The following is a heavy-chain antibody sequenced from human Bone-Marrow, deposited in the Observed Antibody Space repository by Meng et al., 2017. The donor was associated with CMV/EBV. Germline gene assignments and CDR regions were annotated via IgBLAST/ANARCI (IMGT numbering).Heavy chain of an antibody. D-gene: IGHD3-3*01. CDR1: GFTFRSYE. CDR2: ISRSGDIK. J-gene: IGHJ4*02. V-gene: IGHV3-48*03. CDR3: ARGDGILIFEVVYPYYFDY. Sequence: GESLKISCEASGFTFRSYEMNWVRQAPGKGLEWISYISRSGDIKYYADSVKGRLTISRDNGNNSLYLHMDSLRAEDTAVYYCARGDGILIFEVVYPYYFDYWGQGVLLTVS.